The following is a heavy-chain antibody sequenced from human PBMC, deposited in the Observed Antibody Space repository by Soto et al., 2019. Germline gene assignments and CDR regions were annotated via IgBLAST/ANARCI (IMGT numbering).Heavy chain of an antibody. CDR3: ARGEYSNYGREGNAFDI. Sequence: GGSLRLSCAASGFTFSSYSMNWVRQAPGKGLEWVSSISSSSSYIYYADSVKGRFTISRDNAKNPLYLQMNSLRAEDTAVYYCARGEYSNYGREGNAFDIWGQGTMVTVSS. D-gene: IGHD4-4*01. J-gene: IGHJ3*02. V-gene: IGHV3-21*01. CDR1: GFTFSSYS. CDR2: ISSSSSYI.